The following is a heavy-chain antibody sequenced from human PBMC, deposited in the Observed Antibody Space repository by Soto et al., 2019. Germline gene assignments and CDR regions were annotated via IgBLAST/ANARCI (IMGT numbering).Heavy chain of an antibody. D-gene: IGHD5-18*01. CDR2: ISYDGSNQ. J-gene: IGHJ4*02. CDR3: AKDIVKYTYGACDY. V-gene: IGHV3-30*18. CDR1: GFTFSRYS. Sequence: TGGSLRLSCAASGFTFSRYSMNWVRQAPGKGLEWVAAISYDGSNQYHADSVKGRFTISRDNSKSTLYLQMNSLRVEDTAVYYCAKDIVKYTYGACDYWGQGALVTVSS.